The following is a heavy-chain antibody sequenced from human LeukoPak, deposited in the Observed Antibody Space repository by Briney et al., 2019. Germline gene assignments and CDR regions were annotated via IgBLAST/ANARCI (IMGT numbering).Heavy chain of an antibody. J-gene: IGHJ4*02. CDR3: AREYSSGPRTDFDY. V-gene: IGHV3-48*04. CDR1: GFTFSSYS. CDR2: ISSSSSTI. D-gene: IGHD6-19*01. Sequence: GGSLRLSCAASGFTFSSYSMNWVRQAPGKGLEWVSYISSSSSTIYYADSVKGRFTISRDNAKNSLYLQMNSLRAEDTAMYYCAREYSSGPRTDFDYWGQGTLVTVSS.